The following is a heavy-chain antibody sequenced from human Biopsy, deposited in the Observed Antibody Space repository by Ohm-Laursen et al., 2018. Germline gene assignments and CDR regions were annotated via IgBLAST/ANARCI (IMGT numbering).Heavy chain of an antibody. V-gene: IGHV4-59*01. J-gene: IGHJ3*02. D-gene: IGHD3-16*01. CDR1: GDSMSGYD. CDR3: ARVGDGSYDALDI. CDR2: IYYSGST. Sequence: GTLSLTCSVSGDSMSGYDWSWIRLPPGKGLEWIGYIYYSGSTKYNPSLPSRVTFSVDMSKSQFSLKLYSVTAADTAVYYCARVGDGSYDALDIWGQGTLVAVSA.